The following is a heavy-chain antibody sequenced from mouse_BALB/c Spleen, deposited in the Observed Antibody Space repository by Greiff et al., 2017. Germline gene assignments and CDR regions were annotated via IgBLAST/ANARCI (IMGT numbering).Heavy chain of an antibody. Sequence: EVHLVESGGGLVKPGGSLKLSCAASGFAFSSYDMSWVRQTPEKRLEWVAYISSGGGSTYYPDTVKGRFTISRDNAKNTLYLQMSSLKSEDTAMYYCARHTTVGVFDYWGQGTTLTVSS. CDR2: ISSGGGST. D-gene: IGHD1-1*01. J-gene: IGHJ2*01. CDR1: GFAFSSYD. CDR3: ARHTTVGVFDY. V-gene: IGHV5-12-1*01.